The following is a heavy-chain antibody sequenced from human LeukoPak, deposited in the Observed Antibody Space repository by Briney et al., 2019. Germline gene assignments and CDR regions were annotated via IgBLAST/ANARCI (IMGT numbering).Heavy chain of an antibody. D-gene: IGHD5-18*01. J-gene: IGHJ6*03. CDR3: ARMSYGYLGYFYYMDV. V-gene: IGHV4-34*01. CDR2: INHSGST. CDR1: GFTFSDYN. Sequence: GSLRLSCAASGFTFSDYNMRWIRQAPGKGLEWIGEINHSGSTNYNPSLKSRVTISIDTSKNQFSLKLTSVIAADTAVYYCARMSYGYLGYFYYMDVWDRGTTVTVSS.